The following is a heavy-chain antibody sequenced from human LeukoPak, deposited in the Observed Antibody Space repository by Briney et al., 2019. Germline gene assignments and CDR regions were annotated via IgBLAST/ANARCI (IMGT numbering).Heavy chain of an antibody. V-gene: IGHV1-8*01. J-gene: IGHJ1*01. CDR1: GYTFTSYD. D-gene: IGHD2-2*01. Sequence: ASVKVSCKASGYTFTSYDINWVRQATGQGLEWMGWMNPNSGNTGYAQKFQGRVTMTRNTSISTAYMELSSLRSEDTAVYYCARVRRVVPAAIRQEYFQHWGQGTLVTVSS. CDR3: ARVRRVVPAAIRQEYFQH. CDR2: MNPNSGNT.